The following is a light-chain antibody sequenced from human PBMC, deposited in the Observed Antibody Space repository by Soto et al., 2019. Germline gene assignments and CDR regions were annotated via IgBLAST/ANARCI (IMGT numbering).Light chain of an antibody. V-gene: IGLV1-44*01. CDR1: SSNIGSNS. J-gene: IGLJ2*01. Sequence: QSVLTQPPSASGTPGQRVTISCSGSSSNIGSNSVNWYQQFPGTAPKLLIYSNNQRPSGVPDRFSGSKSDTSASLAISGLQSEDEADYYCAAWDDSLNVVIFGGGTKVTVL. CDR2: SNN. CDR3: AAWDDSLNVVI.